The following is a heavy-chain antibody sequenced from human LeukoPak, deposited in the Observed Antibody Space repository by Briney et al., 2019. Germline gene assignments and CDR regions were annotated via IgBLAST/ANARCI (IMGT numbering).Heavy chain of an antibody. CDR2: MTTTSSYI. CDR1: EFTFSNFA. Sequence: GGSLRLSCAASEFTFSNFAMSWVRQAPGKGLEWVSSMTTTSSYIYYADSVKGRFTISRDNAKNSLFLQMNSLRAEDTAFYYCARLTGFAIAAAATDYWGQGTLVTVSS. V-gene: IGHV3-21*01. D-gene: IGHD6-13*01. CDR3: ARLTGFAIAAAATDY. J-gene: IGHJ4*02.